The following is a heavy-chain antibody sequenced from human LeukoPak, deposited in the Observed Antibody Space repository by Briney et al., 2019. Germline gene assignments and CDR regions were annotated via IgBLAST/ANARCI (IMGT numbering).Heavy chain of an antibody. J-gene: IGHJ3*02. CDR3: ARQGSGLYAFDI. CDR1: GGSISSSSYY. D-gene: IGHD3-3*01. V-gene: IGHV4-39*01. CDR2: IYYSGST. Sequence: NTSETLSLTCTVSGGSISSSSYYWGWIRQPPGKGLEWIGSIYYSGSTYYNPSLKSRVTISVDTSKNQFSLKLSSVTAADTAVYYCARQGSGLYAFDIWGQGTMVTVSS.